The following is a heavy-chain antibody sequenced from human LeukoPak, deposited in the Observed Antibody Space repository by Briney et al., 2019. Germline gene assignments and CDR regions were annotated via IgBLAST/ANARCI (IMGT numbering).Heavy chain of an antibody. Sequence: TGGSLRLSCAASGFTISSNYMSWVRQAPGKGLEWVSVIYSGGNTNYPDSVKGRFTISRDNSKNTVYLQMNSLRADDTAVHHCVTVDPLTHAFDYWGQGSLVTVSS. CDR1: GFTISSNY. V-gene: IGHV3-53*01. J-gene: IGHJ4*02. CDR3: VTVDPLTHAFDY. CDR2: IYSGGNT.